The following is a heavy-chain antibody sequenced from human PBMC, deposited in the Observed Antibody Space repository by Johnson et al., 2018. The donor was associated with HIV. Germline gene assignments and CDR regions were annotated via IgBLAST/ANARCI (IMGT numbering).Heavy chain of an antibody. CDR1: GFTFSSYA. CDR3: AKLSGTYSLFDPFDI. Sequence: VQLVESGGGVVQPGRSLRLSCAASGFTFSSYAMHWVRQATGKGLEWVSAIGTAGDTYYPGSVKGRFTISRDNFKNTLSLQMNSLSTEDTAVYFCAKLSGTYSLFDPFDIWGQGSMGTVSS. V-gene: IGHV3-13*01. J-gene: IGHJ3*02. D-gene: IGHD1-26*01. CDR2: IGTAGDT.